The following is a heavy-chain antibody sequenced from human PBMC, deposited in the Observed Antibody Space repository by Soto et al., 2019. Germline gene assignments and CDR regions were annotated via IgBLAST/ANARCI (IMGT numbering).Heavy chain of an antibody. J-gene: IGHJ4*02. CDR2: INHSGST. Sequence: QVQLQQWGAGLLKPSETLSLTCAVYGGSFSGYYWSWIRQPPGKGLEWIGEINHSGSTNYNPSLKSRVTISVDTSKNQFSLKLSSVTAADTAVYYCARGPRWMPHYWGQGTLVTVSS. CDR3: ARGPRWMPHY. CDR1: GGSFSGYY. V-gene: IGHV4-34*01. D-gene: IGHD5-12*01.